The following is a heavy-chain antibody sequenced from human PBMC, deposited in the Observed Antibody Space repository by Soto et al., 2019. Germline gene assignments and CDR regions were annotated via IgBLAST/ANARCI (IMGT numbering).Heavy chain of an antibody. J-gene: IGHJ3*02. V-gene: IGHV4-59*12. CDR2: VYYSGNT. Sequence: TSETLSLTCTVSGDSISSYYWSWIRQPPGKGLEWIGYVYYSGNTNYNPSLKSRVTISVDMSKNQFSLKLSTVTAADTAVYYCASCRSRCYGAFDMWGQGTMVTVSS. CDR1: GDSISSYY. CDR3: ASCRSRCYGAFDM. D-gene: IGHD2-2*01.